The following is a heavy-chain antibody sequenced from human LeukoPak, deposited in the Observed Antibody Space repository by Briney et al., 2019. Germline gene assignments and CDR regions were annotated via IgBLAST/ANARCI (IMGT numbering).Heavy chain of an antibody. CDR2: IYYSGST. V-gene: IGHV4-39*01. CDR3: ASGVVVPAALANWFDP. CDR1: GGSISSSSYY. J-gene: IGHJ5*02. Sequence: PSETLSLTCAVSGGSISSSSYYWGWIRQPPGKGLEWIGSIYYSGSTYYNPSLKSRVTISVDTSKNQFSLKLSSVTAADTAVYHCASGVVVPAALANWFDPWGQGTLVTVSS. D-gene: IGHD2-2*01.